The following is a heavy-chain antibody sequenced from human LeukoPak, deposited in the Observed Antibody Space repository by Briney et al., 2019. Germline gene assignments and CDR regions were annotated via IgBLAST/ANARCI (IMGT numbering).Heavy chain of an antibody. CDR3: AKPRGDYYASGTYYGAFDI. CDR1: XFSFSSYA. Sequence: GGSLRLSCAASXFSFSSYAMSWVRQAPGKGLEWVSAISGTGDNTYYADSVKGRFTISRDNSKNTLYLQMNSLSAGDTAIYYCAKPRGDYYASGTYYGAFDIWGQGTMVTVSS. J-gene: IGHJ3*02. CDR2: ISGTGDNT. D-gene: IGHD3-10*01. V-gene: IGHV3-23*01.